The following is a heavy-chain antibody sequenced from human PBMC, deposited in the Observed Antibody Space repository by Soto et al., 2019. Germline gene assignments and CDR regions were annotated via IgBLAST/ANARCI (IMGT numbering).Heavy chain of an antibody. Sequence: SETLSLTCTVSGGSMRSFYWSWIRQPPGKGLEWIGYVHDSGSTSYNPSLQSRVTISADTSKNQFSLDLRSVTAADTAKYYCARRWSGTDYWGQGILVTVSS. CDR2: VHDSGST. D-gene: IGHD3-10*01. CDR3: ARRWSGTDY. CDR1: GGSMRSFY. J-gene: IGHJ4*02. V-gene: IGHV4-59*01.